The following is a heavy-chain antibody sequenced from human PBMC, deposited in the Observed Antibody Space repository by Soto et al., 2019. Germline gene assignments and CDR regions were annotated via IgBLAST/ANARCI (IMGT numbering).Heavy chain of an antibody. Sequence: GPTLVNPTQTLTLTCTFSGFSLSTSGVGVGWIRQPPGKALEWLALIYWDDDKRYSPSLKSRLTITKDTSKNQVVLTMTNMDPVDTAIYYFAHCLCYPAFYDYIWGSYRPWYFDYWGKGTLVTVPS. V-gene: IGHV2-5*02. J-gene: IGHJ4*02. CDR2: IYWDDDK. D-gene: IGHD3-16*02. CDR1: GFSLSTSGVG. CDR3: AHCLCYPAFYDYIWGSYRPWYFDY.